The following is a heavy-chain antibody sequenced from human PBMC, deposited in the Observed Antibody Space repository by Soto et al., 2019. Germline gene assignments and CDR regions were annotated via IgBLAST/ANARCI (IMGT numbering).Heavy chain of an antibody. CDR3: ANMAAAGTG. CDR2: ISYDGSNK. D-gene: IGHD6-13*01. J-gene: IGHJ4*02. CDR1: GFTFSSYA. Sequence: QVQLVESGGGVVQPGRSQRLSCAASGFTFSSYAMHWVRQAPGKGLEWVAVISYDGSNKYYADSVKGRFTISRDNSKNTLHLQMNSLRAEDTAVYYCANMAAAGTGWGQGTLVTVSS. V-gene: IGHV3-30-3*01.